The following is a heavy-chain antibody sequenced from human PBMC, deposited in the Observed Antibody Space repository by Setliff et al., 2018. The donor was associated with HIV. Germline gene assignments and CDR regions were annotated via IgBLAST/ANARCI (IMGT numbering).Heavy chain of an antibody. V-gene: IGHV4-34*01. CDR2: INHSGGT. D-gene: IGHD5-18*01. Sequence: SETLSLTCAVYGGSFSGYYWSWIRQPPGKGLEWIGEINHSGGTNYNPSLKSRVTMSVDTSKNQFSLKLSSVTAADTAVFYCARGGYSYGFGRHRAYFQYWGQGTQVTVSS. CDR3: ARGGYSYGFGRHRAYFQY. J-gene: IGHJ1*01. CDR1: GGSFSGYY.